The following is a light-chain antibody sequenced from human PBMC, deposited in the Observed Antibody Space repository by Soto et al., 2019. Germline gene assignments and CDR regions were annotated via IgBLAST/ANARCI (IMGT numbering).Light chain of an antibody. CDR1: SSDVGGYNY. CDR3: CSYAGSYTSYV. CDR2: DVN. Sequence: QSVLTQPRSVSGSPGQSVTISCTGTSSDVGGYNYVSWYQQHPGKAPKLMIYDVNKRPSGVPDRFSGSKSGNTASLTISGLQAEDEADYYCCSYAGSYTSYVFGTGTKV. J-gene: IGLJ1*01. V-gene: IGLV2-11*01.